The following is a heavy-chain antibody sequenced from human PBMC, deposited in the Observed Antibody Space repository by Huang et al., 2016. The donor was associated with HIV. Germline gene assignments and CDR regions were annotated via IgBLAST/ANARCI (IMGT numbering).Heavy chain of an antibody. CDR3: ARTSHYDFWSGHHWFDP. Sequence: QVQLQESGPGLVKPSETLSLTCTVSGGSVSSHYWSWIRQPQAKGLEWIVNIYYSESYNPSLRSRVTISVDTANTQFSLKLSSVTAADTAVYYCARTSHYDFWSGHHWFDPWGQGTLVTVSS. D-gene: IGHD3-3*01. CDR2: IYYSE. CDR1: GGSVSSHY. V-gene: IGHV4-59*02. J-gene: IGHJ5*02.